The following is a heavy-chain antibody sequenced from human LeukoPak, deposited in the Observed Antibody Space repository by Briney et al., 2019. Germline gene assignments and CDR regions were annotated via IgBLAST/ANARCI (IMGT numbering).Heavy chain of an antibody. Sequence: GGSLRLSCAASGFTFSSYAMSWVRQAPGKGLEWVSAISGSGGSTYYADSVKGRFTISRDNSKNTLYLQMNSLRAEDTAVYYCARGVSVDTAMAYDYWGQGTLVTVSS. CDR3: ARGVSVDTAMAYDY. V-gene: IGHV3-23*01. CDR2: ISGSGGST. J-gene: IGHJ4*02. CDR1: GFTFSSYA. D-gene: IGHD5-18*01.